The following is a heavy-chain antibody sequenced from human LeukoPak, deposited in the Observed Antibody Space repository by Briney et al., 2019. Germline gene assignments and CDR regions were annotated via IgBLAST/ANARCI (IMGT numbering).Heavy chain of an antibody. CDR2: ISYDGNSK. CDR1: GFTFSTYA. V-gene: IGHV3-30*01. Sequence: GGSLRLSCAASGFTFSTYAMSWVRQAPGKGLEWVAVISYDGNSKYYADSVKGRFTISRDNSKNTLYLQMNSLRAEDTDVYYCARGTIFGTYGAPFDYWGQGTLVTVSS. J-gene: IGHJ4*02. D-gene: IGHD2-8*01. CDR3: ARGTIFGTYGAPFDY.